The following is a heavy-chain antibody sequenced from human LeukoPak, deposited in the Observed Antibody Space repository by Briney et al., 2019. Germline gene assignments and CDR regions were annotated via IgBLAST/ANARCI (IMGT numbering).Heavy chain of an antibody. V-gene: IGHV4-34*01. CDR2: INHRGST. CDR3: ARWTIGYCSSTSCYEHFDY. CDR1: GGSFSGYY. D-gene: IGHD2-2*01. Sequence: SETLSLTCAVYGGSFSGYYWSWIRQPPGKGLEWIGEINHRGSTNYNPSLKSRVTISVDTSKNQCSLKLRSVTAADTAVYYCARWTIGYCSSTSCYEHFDYWGQGTLVTVSS. J-gene: IGHJ4*02.